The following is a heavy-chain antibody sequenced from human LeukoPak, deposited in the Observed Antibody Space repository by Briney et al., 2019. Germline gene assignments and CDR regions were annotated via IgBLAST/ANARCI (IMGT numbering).Heavy chain of an antibody. Sequence: GGSLRLSCAASGFTFSSYAMHWVRQAPGKGLEWVAVISYDGNNKYYADSVRGRFTISRDNSKNTLYLQMNSLRAEDTAVYYCARDLRPPITMIAYGMDVWGQGTTVTVSS. D-gene: IGHD3-22*01. CDR1: GFTFSSYA. CDR3: ARDLRPPITMIAYGMDV. CDR2: ISYDGNNK. J-gene: IGHJ6*02. V-gene: IGHV3-30-3*01.